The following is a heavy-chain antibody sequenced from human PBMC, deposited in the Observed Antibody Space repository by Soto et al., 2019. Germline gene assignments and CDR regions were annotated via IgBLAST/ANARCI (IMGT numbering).Heavy chain of an antibody. D-gene: IGHD3-16*01. CDR2: ISSSSSYI. CDR1: GFTFSSYS. CDR3: ARDGRRLRPTGLDV. V-gene: IGHV3-21*01. J-gene: IGHJ6*02. Sequence: GGSLRLSCAASGFTFSSYSMNWVRQAPGKGLEWVSSISSSSSYIYYADSVKGRFTISRDNAKNSLYLQMNSLRAEDTAVYYCARDGRRLRPTGLDVWGQGTTVTISS.